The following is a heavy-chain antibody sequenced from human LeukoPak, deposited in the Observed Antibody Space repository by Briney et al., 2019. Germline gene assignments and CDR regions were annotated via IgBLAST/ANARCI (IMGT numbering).Heavy chain of an antibody. J-gene: IGHJ4*02. CDR2: INVNGGRA. CDR3: VREVGGRYAFDY. D-gene: IGHD1-26*01. Sequence: GCPRLSSSPSLVTPSADAMHWVGQSPGQGLEDVSGINVNGGRAHYTDTVNGRVSISRENSKNTLHLQRSTLRAEETARYCIVREVGGRYAFDYWGQGILV. CDR1: LVTPSADA. V-gene: IGHV3-64D*09.